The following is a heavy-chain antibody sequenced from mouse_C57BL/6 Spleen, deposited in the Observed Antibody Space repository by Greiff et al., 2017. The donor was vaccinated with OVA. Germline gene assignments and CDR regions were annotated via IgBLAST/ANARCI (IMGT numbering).Heavy chain of an antibody. V-gene: IGHV1-50*01. CDR2: IDPSDSYT. J-gene: IGHJ2*01. CDR1: GYTFTSYW. Sequence: VQLQQPGAELVKPGASVKLSCKASGYTFTSYWMQWVKQRPGQGLEWIGEIDPSDSYTNYNQKFKGKATLTVDTSSSTAYMQLSSLTSEDSAVYYCARRGSPFDYWGQGTTLTVSS. D-gene: IGHD1-1*01. CDR3: ARRGSPFDY.